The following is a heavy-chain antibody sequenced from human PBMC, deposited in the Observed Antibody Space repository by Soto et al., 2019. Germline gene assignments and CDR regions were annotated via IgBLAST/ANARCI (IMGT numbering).Heavy chain of an antibody. Sequence: GESLKISCQGSGYSFTSYWIGWVRQMPGKGLEWMGIIYPGDSDTRYSPSFQGQVTISADKSISTAYLQWSSLKASDTAIYYCAIIRSRDGPYYYYGMDVWGQGTTVTV. CDR2: IYPGDSDT. CDR3: AIIRSRDGPYYYYGMDV. J-gene: IGHJ6*02. CDR1: GYSFTSYW. V-gene: IGHV5-51*01.